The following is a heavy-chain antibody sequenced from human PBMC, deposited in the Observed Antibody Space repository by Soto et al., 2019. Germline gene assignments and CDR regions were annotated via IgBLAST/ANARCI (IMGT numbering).Heavy chain of an antibody. CDR2: IYYSGST. D-gene: IGHD3-22*01. J-gene: IGHJ4*02. CDR3: ARGRKDYYDSSGQGYYFDY. Sequence: SETLSLTCTVSGGSISSGGYYWSWIRQHPGKGLEWIGYIYYSGSTYYNPSLKSRVTISVDTSKNQFSLKLSSVTAADTAVYYCARGRKDYYDSSGQGYYFDYWGQGTLVTVSS. V-gene: IGHV4-31*03. CDR1: GGSISSGGYY.